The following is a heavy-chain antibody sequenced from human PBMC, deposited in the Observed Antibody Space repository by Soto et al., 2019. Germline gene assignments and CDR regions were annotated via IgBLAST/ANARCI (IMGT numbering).Heavy chain of an antibody. CDR2: ISASGGST. J-gene: IGHJ4*02. Sequence: GGSLRLSCAASGFTFSTYAMSCVRQAPGKGLEWVSTISASGGSTYHADSVKGRFTTSRDNSKNTLYLQMNRLRAEDTEIYYCAKELRDGYNFAYVEHWGQGTRVTVSS. CDR3: AKELRDGYNFAYVEH. CDR1: GFTFSTYA. D-gene: IGHD5-12*01. V-gene: IGHV3-23*01.